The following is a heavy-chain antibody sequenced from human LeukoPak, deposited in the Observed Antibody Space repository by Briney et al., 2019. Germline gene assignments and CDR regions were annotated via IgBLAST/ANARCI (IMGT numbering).Heavy chain of an antibody. CDR3: AASEGMTIVPAAL. D-gene: IGHD2-2*01. V-gene: IGHV3-30*03. J-gene: IGHJ4*02. CDR1: GFTFSNYW. CDR2: ISYDGSDK. Sequence: SGGSLRLSCAASGFTFSNYWMHWVRQAPGKGLEWVAAISYDGSDKYYADSVKGRFTISRDDSKTTLYLQMNSLRADDTAVFYCAASEGMTIVPAALWGQGTLVTVSS.